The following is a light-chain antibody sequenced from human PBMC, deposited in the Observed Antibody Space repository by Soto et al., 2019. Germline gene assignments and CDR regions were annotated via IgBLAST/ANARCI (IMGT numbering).Light chain of an antibody. CDR3: AAWDDSLNGPV. CDR2: NNY. J-gene: IGLJ3*02. V-gene: IGLV1-44*01. CDR1: SSNIGSNT. Sequence: QSVLTQPPSASGTPGQRVTISCSGSSSNIGSNTVNWYQQLPGTAPKLLIYNNYYRPSGVTDRISASKSGTSASLAISGLQSDDEDDYYCAAWDDSLNGPVFGGGTKVTVL.